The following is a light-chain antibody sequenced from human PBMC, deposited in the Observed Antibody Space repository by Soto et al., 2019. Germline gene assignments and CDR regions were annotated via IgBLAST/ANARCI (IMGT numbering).Light chain of an antibody. Sequence: DIQMTQSPPPLSGSVGDRVTITCRASQTISSWLAWYQQKPGKAPKLLIYKASTLKSGVPSRFSGSGSGTEFTLTISSLQPDDFAPYYCQHYNSYSEAFGQGTKVDI. CDR1: QTISSW. V-gene: IGKV1-5*03. J-gene: IGKJ1*01. CDR3: QHYNSYSEA. CDR2: KAS.